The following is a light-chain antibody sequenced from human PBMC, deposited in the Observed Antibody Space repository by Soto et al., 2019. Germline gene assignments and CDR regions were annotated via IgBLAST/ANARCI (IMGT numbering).Light chain of an antibody. CDR3: QQRSTCPPT. CDR1: QSVSSY. V-gene: IGKV3-11*01. CDR2: DAS. J-gene: IGKJ3*01. Sequence: EIVLTQSPATLSLSPGERATLSRRASQSVSSYLAWYQQKPGQAPRLLIYDASNRATGIPARFSGSGSGTDFTLTISSLEPEDFAVYYCQQRSTCPPTLGPGTKVDIK.